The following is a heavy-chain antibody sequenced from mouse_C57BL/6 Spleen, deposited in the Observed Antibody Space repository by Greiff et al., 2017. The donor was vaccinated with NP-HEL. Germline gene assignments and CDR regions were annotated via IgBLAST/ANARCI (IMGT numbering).Heavy chain of an antibody. CDR2: IDPSDSYT. V-gene: IGHV1-59*01. CDR3: ARRGIPYAMDY. Sequence: VQLQQPGAELVRPGTSVKLSCKASGYTFTSYWMHWVKQRPGQGLEWIGVIDPSDSYTNYNQKFKGKATLTVDTSSSTAHMQLSSLTSEDSAVYYCARRGIPYAMDYWGQGTSVTVSS. CDR1: GYTFTSYW. J-gene: IGHJ4*01.